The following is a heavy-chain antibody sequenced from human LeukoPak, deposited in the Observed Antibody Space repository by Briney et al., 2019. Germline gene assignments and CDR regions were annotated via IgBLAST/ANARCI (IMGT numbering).Heavy chain of an antibody. CDR3: ARGGVVVTATRLFWLDP. CDR1: GYTFTSYY. D-gene: IGHD2-21*02. CDR2: INSSGGTT. V-gene: IGHV1-46*01. Sequence: ASVKVSCKASGYTFTSYYIHWVRQAPGHALEWMGIINSSGGTTIYAQKFQGRVTMTRDTSTSTVHMELSSLRSEDTAVYYCARGGVVVTATRLFWLDPWGQGTLVTVSS. J-gene: IGHJ5*02.